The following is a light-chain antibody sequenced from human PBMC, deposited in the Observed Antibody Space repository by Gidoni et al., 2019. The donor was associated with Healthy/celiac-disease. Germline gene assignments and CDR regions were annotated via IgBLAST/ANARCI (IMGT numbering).Light chain of an antibody. CDR1: QSVSSY. V-gene: IGKV3-11*01. CDR2: DAS. Sequence: PGERATLSCRASQSVSSYLAWYQQKPGQAPRLLIYDASNRATGIPARLSGSGSGTDVTLTISSIEHEDVAVYYCQQRSNWPPLLTFGGGTKVEIK. J-gene: IGKJ4*01. CDR3: QQRSNWPPLLT.